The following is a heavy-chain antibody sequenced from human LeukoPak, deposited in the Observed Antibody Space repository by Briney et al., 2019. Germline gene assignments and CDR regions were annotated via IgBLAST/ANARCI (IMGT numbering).Heavy chain of an antibody. CDR1: GYSISSGYY. V-gene: IGHV4-61*01. CDR3: ARLSPLTGAYYYMDV. Sequence: SETLSLTCTVSGYSISSGYYWGWIRQPPGEGLEWIGYIYYSGSTNYNPSLKSRVTISVDTSKNQFSLKLSSVTAADTAVYYCARLSPLTGAYYYMDVWGKGTTVTVSS. D-gene: IGHD7-27*01. J-gene: IGHJ6*03. CDR2: IYYSGST.